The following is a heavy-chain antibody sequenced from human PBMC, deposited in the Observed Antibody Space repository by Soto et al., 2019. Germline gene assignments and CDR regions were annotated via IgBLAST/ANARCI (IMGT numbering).Heavy chain of an antibody. Sequence: SVKVSCKASGGTFSSYAISWVRQAPGQGLEWMGGIIPIFGTANYAQKFQGRVTITADESTSTAYMELSSLRSEDTAVYYCASGLYDFWRGYYFPWFDPWGQGTLVTVSS. D-gene: IGHD3-3*01. J-gene: IGHJ5*02. CDR2: IIPIFGTA. V-gene: IGHV1-69*13. CDR1: GGTFSSYA. CDR3: ASGLYDFWRGYYFPWFDP.